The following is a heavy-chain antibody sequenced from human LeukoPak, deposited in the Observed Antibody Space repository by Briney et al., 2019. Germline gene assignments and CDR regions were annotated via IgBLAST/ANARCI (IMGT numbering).Heavy chain of an antibody. CDR2: IYGGGSA. V-gene: IGHV4-4*07. Sequence: SETLSLTCTVSGASISGYYWSWIRQPAGKGLEWIGRIYGGGSASYNPSLQSRVSMSVDMFKNQFSLKLSSVTAADTAVYYCASGPEYCTSSSCWGRFDPWGQGTLVTVSS. CDR1: GASISGYY. CDR3: ASGPEYCTSSSCWGRFDP. J-gene: IGHJ5*02. D-gene: IGHD2-2*01.